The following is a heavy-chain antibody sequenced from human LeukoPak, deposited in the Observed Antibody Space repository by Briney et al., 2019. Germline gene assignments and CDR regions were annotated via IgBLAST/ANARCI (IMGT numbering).Heavy chain of an antibody. D-gene: IGHD6-6*01. J-gene: IGHJ4*02. CDR3: ARSIAARFDY. CDR1: GGSISSYY. Sequence: SETLSLTCTVSGGSISSYYWSWIRQPPGKGLEWIGYIYYSGSTNYNPSLKSRVTIPVDTSKNQFSLKLSSVTAADTAVYYCARSIAARFDYWGQGTLVTVSS. V-gene: IGHV4-59*01. CDR2: IYYSGST.